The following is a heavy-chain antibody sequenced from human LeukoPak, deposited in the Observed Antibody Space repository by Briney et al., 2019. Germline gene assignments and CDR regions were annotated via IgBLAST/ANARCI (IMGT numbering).Heavy chain of an antibody. Sequence: SETLSLTCTVSGDSINSYYWSWIRQPAGKGLEWIGRVYTTGSTDYSPSLKSRVAMSIDTSKNQFSLKLSSVTAADTAVYYCARGAYSSSWYDWFDPWGQGTLVTVSS. J-gene: IGHJ5*02. CDR2: VYTTGST. CDR3: ARGAYSSSWYDWFDP. D-gene: IGHD6-13*01. CDR1: GDSINSYY. V-gene: IGHV4-4*07.